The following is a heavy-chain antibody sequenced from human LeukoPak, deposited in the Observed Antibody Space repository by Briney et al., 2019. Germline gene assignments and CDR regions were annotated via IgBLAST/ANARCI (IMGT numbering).Heavy chain of an antibody. V-gene: IGHV5-51*01. CDR3: GRHEIGGDSSSWYIS. CDR2: IYPGDSDT. Sequence: GETLKISCMGSGYSFTIYCIGGLRQMPGKGLGWMGIIYPGDSDTTNSPSFEDQVTISAERSITTAYLQWMSLTASDTAIYYRGRHEIGGDSSSWYISWGQGTLVTVSS. J-gene: IGHJ1*01. D-gene: IGHD6-13*01. CDR1: GYSFTIYC.